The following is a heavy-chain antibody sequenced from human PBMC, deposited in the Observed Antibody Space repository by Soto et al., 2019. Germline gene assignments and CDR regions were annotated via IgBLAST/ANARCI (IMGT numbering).Heavy chain of an antibody. CDR1: GFTFDDYG. Sequence: EVQLVESGGGVVRPGGSLRLSCAASGFTFDDYGMNWVRQAPGKGLEWVSSISWNDGSADYADSVKGRFIISRDNAKSSLYLQMNSLRAEDTALYHCARGYYDTLTGYYNWGQGTLVTVSS. V-gene: IGHV3-20*01. J-gene: IGHJ4*02. CDR3: ARGYYDTLTGYYN. CDR2: ISWNDGSA. D-gene: IGHD3-9*01.